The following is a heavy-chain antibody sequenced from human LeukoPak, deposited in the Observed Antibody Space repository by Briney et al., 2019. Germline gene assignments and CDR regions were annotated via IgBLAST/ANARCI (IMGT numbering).Heavy chain of an antibody. J-gene: IGHJ4*02. V-gene: IGHV3-21*01. Sequence: GGSLRLSCAASGFTFSSYSMNWVRQAAGKGLEWVSSISSSSSYIYYADSVKGRFTISRDNAKNSLYLQMNSLRAEDTAVYYCASRTTRGYYFDYWGQGTLVTVSS. CDR2: ISSSSSYI. CDR1: GFTFSSYS. D-gene: IGHD4-17*01. CDR3: ASRTTRGYYFDY.